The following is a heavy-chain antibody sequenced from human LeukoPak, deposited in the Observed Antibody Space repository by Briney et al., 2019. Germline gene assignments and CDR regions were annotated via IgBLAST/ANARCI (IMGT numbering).Heavy chain of an antibody. V-gene: IGHV3-49*04. CDR2: IRSKAYGGTT. D-gene: IGHD4-17*01. CDR1: GFTFGEYA. CDR3: TRDYGDYKGDY. J-gene: IGHJ4*02. Sequence: GGSLRLSCTASGFTFGEYAVTWVRQAPGKGLEWVGFIRSKAYGGTTEYAASVKGRFTISRDDSKSIAYLQMDSLKTEDTAVYFCTRDYGDYKGDYWGQGTLVTVSS.